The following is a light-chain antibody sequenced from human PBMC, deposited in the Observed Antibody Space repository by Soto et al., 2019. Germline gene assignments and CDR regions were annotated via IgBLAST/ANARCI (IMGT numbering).Light chain of an antibody. CDR2: NTS. CDR1: QSINSKS. CDR3: QQYDSSPRT. Sequence: EIVLTQSPGTLSLSPGEGATVSCRVSQSINSKSLVWYQRKFGQAPRLLIYNTSTRATGIPDRFSGSGSGTDFTLSISGLEPEDFAVYWCQQYDSSPRTFGQGTKVEIK. J-gene: IGKJ1*01. V-gene: IGKV3-20*01.